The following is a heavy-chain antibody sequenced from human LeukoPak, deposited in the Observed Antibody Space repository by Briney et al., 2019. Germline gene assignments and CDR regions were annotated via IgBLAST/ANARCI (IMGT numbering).Heavy chain of an antibody. CDR3: AKDAGRGAYFPGYNFDS. D-gene: IGHD2/OR15-2a*01. V-gene: IGHV3-23*01. J-gene: IGHJ4*02. CDR2: HSGSGAGT. Sequence: GGSLRLSCITSGFTFRGYAMIWVRQAPGKGLEWVSTHSGSGAGTFYADSVKGRFTISRDDSQRILYLQMNSLRAGDTAIYYCAKDAGRGAYFPGYNFDSWGQGTLVTVSS. CDR1: GFTFRGYA.